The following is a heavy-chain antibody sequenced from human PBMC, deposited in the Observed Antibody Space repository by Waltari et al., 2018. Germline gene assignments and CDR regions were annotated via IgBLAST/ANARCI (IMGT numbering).Heavy chain of an antibody. J-gene: IGHJ4*02. CDR3: ARSGGGTTTFGVAE. CDR2: INPNSGDT. Sequence: QVQLVQSGAEVKKPGASVKVSCKASGYTFTDFFIHWVRQAPRQGLEWMGRINPNSGDTSYAQRFQGRVTMTGDTSINTAYMEFAGLRSDDTAIYYCARSGGGTTTFGVAEWGQGSLVTVSS. V-gene: IGHV1-2*06. CDR1: GYTFTDFF. D-gene: IGHD3-3*01.